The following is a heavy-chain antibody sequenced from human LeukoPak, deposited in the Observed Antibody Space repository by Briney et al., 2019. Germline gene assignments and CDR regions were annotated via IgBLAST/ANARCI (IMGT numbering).Heavy chain of an antibody. CDR3: ARDPGNYYFDY. CDR2: ISSSNYI. CDR1: GFTFSGYS. D-gene: IGHD1-7*01. Sequence: GGSLRLSCAASGFTFSGYSMDWVRQAPGKGLEWVSSISSSNYIYYADSMKGRFTISRDNAKNSLYLQMNSLRVEDTAVYYCARDPGNYYFDYWGQGTLVTVSS. J-gene: IGHJ4*02. V-gene: IGHV3-21*01.